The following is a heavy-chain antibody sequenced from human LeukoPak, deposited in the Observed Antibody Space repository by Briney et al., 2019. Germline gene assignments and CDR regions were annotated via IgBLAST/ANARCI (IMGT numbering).Heavy chain of an antibody. D-gene: IGHD3-10*01. CDR2: IWYDGSNK. V-gene: IGHV3-33*01. CDR1: GFTFSSYG. Sequence: PGGSLRLSCAASGFTFSSYGMHWVRQAPGKGLEWVAVIWYDGSNKYYADSVKGRFTISRDNSKNTLYLQMNSLRAEDTAVYYCARDSNLYYYGPSHYWGQGTLVTVSS. CDR3: ARDSNLYYYGPSHY. J-gene: IGHJ4*02.